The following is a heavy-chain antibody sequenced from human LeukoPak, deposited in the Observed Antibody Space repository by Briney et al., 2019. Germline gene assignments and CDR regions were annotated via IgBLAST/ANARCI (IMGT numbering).Heavy chain of an antibody. Sequence: GGSLRLSCAASGFTFSSYWMHWVRQAPGRGLVWVSRINSGGSHTNYADSVKGRFTISRDNAKNTLYLQMNSLRVEDTAVYYCASDLDPSPFDYWGQGTLVTVSS. CDR2: INSGGSHT. J-gene: IGHJ4*02. CDR1: GFTFSSYW. V-gene: IGHV3-74*01. CDR3: ASDLDPSPFDY.